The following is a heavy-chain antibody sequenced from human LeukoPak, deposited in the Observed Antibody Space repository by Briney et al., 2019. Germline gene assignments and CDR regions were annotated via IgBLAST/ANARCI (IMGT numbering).Heavy chain of an antibody. CDR2: IYHSGST. Sequence: SETLSLTCAVSGGSISSSNWWSWVRQPPGKGLEWIGEIYHSGSTNYNPSLKSRVTISVDKSKNQFSLKLSSVTAAGPCVYYCATHAAYAAFDIWGQGTMVTVSS. V-gene: IGHV4-4*02. J-gene: IGHJ3*02. D-gene: IGHD2-15*01. CDR1: GGSISSSNW. CDR3: ATHAAYAAFDI.